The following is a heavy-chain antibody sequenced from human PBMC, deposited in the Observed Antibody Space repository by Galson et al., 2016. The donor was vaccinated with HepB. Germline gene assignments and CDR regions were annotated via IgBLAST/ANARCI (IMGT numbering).Heavy chain of an antibody. CDR1: GGSISRSSYY. J-gene: IGHJ4*02. V-gene: IGHV4-39*01. CDR3: ARRVADDSGKCMFYFDY. D-gene: IGHD3-10*01. CDR2: KYYSGST. Sequence: SETLSLTCTVSGGSISRSSYYWGWIRQPPGKGLEWIGSKYYSGSTYFNPSLKSRVTISVDTSKNQFSLKLSSVTAADTAVYYCARRVADDSGKCMFYFDYWGRGTLVTVSS.